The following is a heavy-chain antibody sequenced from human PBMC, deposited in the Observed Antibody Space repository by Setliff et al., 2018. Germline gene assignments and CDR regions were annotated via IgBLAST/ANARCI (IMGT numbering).Heavy chain of an antibody. CDR3: AKELAVAGSCIDY. Sequence: GSLRLSCAASGFTFSSYWXGXGRQAPGKGLEWVANIKQDGSEKYYADSVKGRFTISRDISKNTLYLQMNNLRAEDTAVYYCAKELAVAGSCIDYWGQGTLVTVSS. CDR1: GFTFSSYW. J-gene: IGHJ4*02. V-gene: IGHV3-7*01. CDR2: IKQDGSEK. D-gene: IGHD6-19*01.